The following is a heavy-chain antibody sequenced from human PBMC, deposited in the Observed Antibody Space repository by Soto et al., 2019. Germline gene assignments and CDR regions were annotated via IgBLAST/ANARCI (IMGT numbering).Heavy chain of an antibody. CDR3: AKDRAFNFYYGMDV. Sequence: EVQLLESGGELVQPGGSLRLSCRASGFPFSNYAMNWVRQAPGRGLEWVAGISTSGRATYYANSVKGLFTISRDHSKITVFLEMSSLSAEDTAVYYCAKDRAFNFYYGMDVCGQPTTVTFSS. D-gene: IGHD3-10*01. CDR1: GFPFSNYA. CDR2: ISTSGRAT. V-gene: IGHV3-23*01. J-gene: IGHJ6*02.